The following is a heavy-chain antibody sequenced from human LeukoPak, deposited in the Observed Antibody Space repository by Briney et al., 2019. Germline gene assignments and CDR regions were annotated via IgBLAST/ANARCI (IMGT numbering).Heavy chain of an antibody. V-gene: IGHV3-23*01. Sequence: GRSLRLSCAASGFTFSTYAMSWVRQAPGKGLEWVSAISRGGSDTYYADSVRGRFTISRDNSKNTLYLQMNSLRADDSAVYFCASLVGSYYAPVEAFDVWGQGTMVTVSS. CDR1: GFTFSTYA. CDR2: ISRGGSDT. J-gene: IGHJ3*01. CDR3: ASLVGSYYAPVEAFDV. D-gene: IGHD3-10*01.